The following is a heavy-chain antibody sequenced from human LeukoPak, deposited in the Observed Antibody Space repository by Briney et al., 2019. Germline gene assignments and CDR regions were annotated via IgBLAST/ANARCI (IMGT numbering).Heavy chain of an antibody. CDR2: INPNSGGT. V-gene: IGHV1-2*06. Sequence: ASVKVSCKASGYTFTGYYMHWVRQAPGQGLEWMGRINPNSGGTNYAQKFQGRVTMTRDTSTSTVYMELSSLRSEDTAVYYCARDRREFDPWGQGTLVTVSS. CDR3: ARDRREFDP. J-gene: IGHJ5*02. CDR1: GYTFTGYY.